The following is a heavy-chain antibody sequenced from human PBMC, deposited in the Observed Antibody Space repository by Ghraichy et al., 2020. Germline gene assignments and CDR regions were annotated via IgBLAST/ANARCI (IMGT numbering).Heavy chain of an antibody. CDR3: ARVNIVVARGYYYGMDV. Sequence: SETLSLTCAVYGGSFSGYYWSWIRQPPGKGLEWIGEINHSGSTNYNPSLKSRVTISVDTSKNQFSLKLSSVTAADTAVYYCARVNIVVARGYYYGMDVWGQGTTVTVSS. D-gene: IGHD2-2*01. CDR2: INHSGST. J-gene: IGHJ6*02. V-gene: IGHV4-34*01. CDR1: GGSFSGYY.